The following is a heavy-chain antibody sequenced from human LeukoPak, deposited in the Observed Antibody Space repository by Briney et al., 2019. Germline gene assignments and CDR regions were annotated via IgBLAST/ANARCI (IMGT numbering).Heavy chain of an antibody. J-gene: IGHJ4*02. V-gene: IGHV4-38-2*01. Sequence: SETLSLTCAVSGYSISSGYYWGWIRQPPGKGLERIGSIYHSGSTYYNPSLKSRVTISVDTSKNQFSLKLSSVTAADTAVYYCAKGYCSSTSCPFDYWGQGTLVTVSS. CDR2: IYHSGST. D-gene: IGHD2-2*01. CDR1: GYSISSGYY. CDR3: AKGYCSSTSCPFDY.